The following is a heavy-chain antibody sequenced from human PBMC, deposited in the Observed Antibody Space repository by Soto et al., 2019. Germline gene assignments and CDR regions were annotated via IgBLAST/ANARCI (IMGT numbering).Heavy chain of an antibody. CDR3: ARKSGGGHGLFDY. CDR2: ISYDGSNK. CDR1: GFTFSTYD. Sequence: QVQLVESGGGVVQPGRSLRLSCAASGFTFSTYDMLWVRQAPGKGLEWVALISYDGSNKYYADSVKGRFTISRDNSKNTLYLQMNSLRAEDTAVYYCARKSGGGHGLFDYWGQGTLVTVSS. D-gene: IGHD3-16*01. J-gene: IGHJ4*02. V-gene: IGHV3-30*03.